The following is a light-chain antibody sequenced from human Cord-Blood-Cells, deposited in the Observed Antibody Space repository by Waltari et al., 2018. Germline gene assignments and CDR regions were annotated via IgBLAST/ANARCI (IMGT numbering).Light chain of an antibody. Sequence: QSALTQPASVSGSPGQSITISCTGTSSDVGSYNLFSWYQQHPGKAPKLMIYEGSKRPSGVSNHFSGSKSGNTASLTISGLQAEDEADYYCSSYTSSSTWVFGGGTKLTVL. CDR3: SSYTSSSTWV. CDR1: SSDVGSYNL. CDR2: EGS. J-gene: IGLJ3*02. V-gene: IGLV2-14*02.